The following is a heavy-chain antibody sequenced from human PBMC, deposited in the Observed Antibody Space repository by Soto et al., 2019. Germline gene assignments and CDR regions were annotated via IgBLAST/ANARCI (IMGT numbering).Heavy chain of an antibody. J-gene: IGHJ4*02. V-gene: IGHV3-23*01. CDR1: GFTFSSYA. Sequence: EVQLLESGGGLVQPGGSLRLSCAASGFTFSSYAMSWVRQAPGKGLEWVSAISGSGVSTYYEDSVKGRFTISRDNSKNTLYLQINSLRAEDTAVYYCAKECEHSIGWANFDYWGQGTLVTVSS. CDR3: AKECEHSIGWANFDY. CDR2: ISGSGVST. D-gene: IGHD6-19*01.